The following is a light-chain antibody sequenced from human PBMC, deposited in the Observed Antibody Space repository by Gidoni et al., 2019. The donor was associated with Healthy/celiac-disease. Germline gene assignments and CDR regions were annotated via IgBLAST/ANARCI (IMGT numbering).Light chain of an antibody. V-gene: IGKV1-39*01. CDR2: APS. CDR1: QSISSY. CDR3: QQRYSTLYT. J-gene: IGKJ2*01. Sequence: DIQLTQSPSSLSASVGDRVTITFRASQSISSYLNWYQQKPGKAPKLLIYAPSSLQSGVPSRFSGSASRTDLTLTISRLKTEDCATYYCQQRYSTLYTFGQGTKLEIK.